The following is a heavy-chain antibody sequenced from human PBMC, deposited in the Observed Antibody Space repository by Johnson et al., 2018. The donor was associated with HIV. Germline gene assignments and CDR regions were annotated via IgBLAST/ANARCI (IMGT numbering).Heavy chain of an antibody. J-gene: IGHJ3*02. Sequence: VQLVESGGGVVRPGGSLRLSCTASGFTFDDYGMSWVRQAPGKGLEWVSGIKWNGGSTGYGDSVKGRFTISRDNVKKSLYRQMNSPRDEDTAFYYCVRDQEVCSGGRCRDAFDIWGQGTMVTVSS. CDR3: VRDQEVCSGGRCRDAFDI. D-gene: IGHD2-15*01. CDR1: GFTFDDYG. CDR2: IKWNGGST. V-gene: IGHV3-20*04.